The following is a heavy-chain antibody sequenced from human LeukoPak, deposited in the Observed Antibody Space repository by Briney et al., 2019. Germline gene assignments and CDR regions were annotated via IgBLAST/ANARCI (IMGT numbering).Heavy chain of an antibody. V-gene: IGHV4-61*02. Sequence: PSETLSLTCTVSGDPISSGSYYWSWIRQPAGKGLEWIGRIYTSGSTNYNPSLKSRVTLSVDTSKNHFALKLSSVTAADTAVYYCARGRSLLYGSGSYSPWGQGTLVTVSS. CDR1: GDPISSGSYY. J-gene: IGHJ5*02. CDR2: IYTSGST. CDR3: ARGRSLLYGSGSYSP. D-gene: IGHD3-10*01.